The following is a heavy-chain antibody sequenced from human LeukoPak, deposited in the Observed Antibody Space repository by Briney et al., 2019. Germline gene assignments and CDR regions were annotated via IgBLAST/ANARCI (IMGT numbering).Heavy chain of an antibody. CDR2: ISSSGGNT. Sequence: PGGSLRLSCAASGFTFSSNGMNWVRQAPGKGLEWVSSISSSGGNTYYADSVKGRFTISRDNAKNSLYLQMNSLRAEDTAVYYCAPLVAGLEWGQGTLVTVSS. CDR1: GFTFSSNG. V-gene: IGHV3-21*01. D-gene: IGHD6-19*01. J-gene: IGHJ4*02. CDR3: APLVAGLE.